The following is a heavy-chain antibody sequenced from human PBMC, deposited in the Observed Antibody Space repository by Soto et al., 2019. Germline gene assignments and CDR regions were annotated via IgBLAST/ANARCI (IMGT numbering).Heavy chain of an antibody. CDR1: GYTFTSYY. CDR3: ARVPRYCSSTSCPSDRWFDP. CDR2: INPSGGST. Sequence: ASVKVSCKASGYTFTSYYMHWVRQAPGQGLEWMGIINPSGGSTSYAQKFQGRVTMTRDTSTSTVYMELSSLRSEDTAVYYCARVPRYCSSTSCPSDRWFDPWGQGTLVTSPQ. V-gene: IGHV1-46*03. D-gene: IGHD2-2*01. J-gene: IGHJ5*02.